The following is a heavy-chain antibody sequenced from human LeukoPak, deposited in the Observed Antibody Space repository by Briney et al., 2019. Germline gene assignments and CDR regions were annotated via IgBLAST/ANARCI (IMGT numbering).Heavy chain of an antibody. CDR1: GFTSSNYA. CDR2: INWNGGST. D-gene: IGHD3-9*01. Sequence: GGSLRLSCTVSGFTSSNYAMSWVRQAPGKGLEWVSGINWNGGSTGYTDSVKGRFTISRDNAKNSLYLQMNSLRAEDTALYYCARSGLTGYLYYFDYWGQGTLVTVSS. CDR3: ARSGLTGYLYYFDY. J-gene: IGHJ4*02. V-gene: IGHV3-20*04.